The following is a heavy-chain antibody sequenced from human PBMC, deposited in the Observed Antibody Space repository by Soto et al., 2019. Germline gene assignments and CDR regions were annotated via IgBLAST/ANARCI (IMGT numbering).Heavy chain of an antibody. J-gene: IGHJ4*02. Sequence: QVQLQESGPGLVKPSQTLSLTCTVSGGSISSGDYKWSWIRQPPGKGLEWIGYIYYSGYNYNNPSLKSRVTMSVATSKNLFSLKLSSLTTADPAVYYCARSDNYVPFEYWGQGTLVTVSS. V-gene: IGHV4-30-4*01. CDR3: ARSDNYVPFEY. D-gene: IGHD4-4*01. CDR2: IYYSGYN. CDR1: GGSISSGDYK.